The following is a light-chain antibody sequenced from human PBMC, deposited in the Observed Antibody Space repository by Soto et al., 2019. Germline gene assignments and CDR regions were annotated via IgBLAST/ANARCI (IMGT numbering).Light chain of an antibody. CDR2: DVS. CDR3: AAWDASLNGYV. CDR1: ISDVGGYNS. J-gene: IGLJ1*01. V-gene: IGLV2-14*03. Sequence: QSVLAQPASVSGSPGQSIAISCAGTISDVGGYNSVSWYQQHPGKAPKLMIYDVSNRPSGVSNRFSGSKSGTSASLAISGLQSEDEADYYCAAWDASLNGYVFGTGTKVTVL.